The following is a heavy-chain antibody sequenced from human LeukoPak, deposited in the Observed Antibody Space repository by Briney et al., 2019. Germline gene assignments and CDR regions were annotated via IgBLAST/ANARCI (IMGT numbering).Heavy chain of an antibody. D-gene: IGHD6-13*01. CDR1: GGSFSGYY. CDR2: ISHSGST. V-gene: IGHV4-34*09. J-gene: IGHJ4*02. CDR3: ARDPGAAGKLDY. Sequence: SETLSLTCAVYGGSFSGYYWSWVRQPPGKGLEWIGEISHSGSTYYNPSLKSRATMSVDTSKNQFSLKLSSVTAADTAVYYCARDPGAAGKLDYWGQGTLVTVSS.